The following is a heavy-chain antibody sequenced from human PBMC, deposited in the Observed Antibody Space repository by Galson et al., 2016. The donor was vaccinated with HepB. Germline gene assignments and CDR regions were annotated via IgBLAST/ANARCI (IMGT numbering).Heavy chain of an antibody. D-gene: IGHD5-18*01. CDR2: FYGGGTI. V-gene: IGHV3-53*01. Sequence: SLRLSCAASGFTVSSNHMSWVRQAPGKGLEWVSVFYGGGTINYADSVKGRFTVSRENSENTLFLQMNSLGADDTAVYYCARLRPEYNYAYDYWGQGTLVTVSS. CDR3: ARLRPEYNYAYDY. J-gene: IGHJ4*02. CDR1: GFTVSSNH.